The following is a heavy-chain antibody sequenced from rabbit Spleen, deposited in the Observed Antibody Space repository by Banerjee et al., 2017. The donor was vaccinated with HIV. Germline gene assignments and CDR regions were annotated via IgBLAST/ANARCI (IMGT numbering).Heavy chain of an antibody. Sequence: QSLEESGGGLVKPGGSLTLTCTASGFSFSSSYYICWVRQAPGKGLEWIACIGTSLSNTFYATWAKGRFTISKTSSTTVTLQMTSLTAADTAAYFCARGAADESNYGYAQLWGQGTLVTVS. D-gene: IGHD6-1*01. CDR1: GFSFSSSYY. J-gene: IGHJ3*01. V-gene: IGHV1S40*01. CDR2: IGTSLSNT. CDR3: ARGAADESNYGYAQL.